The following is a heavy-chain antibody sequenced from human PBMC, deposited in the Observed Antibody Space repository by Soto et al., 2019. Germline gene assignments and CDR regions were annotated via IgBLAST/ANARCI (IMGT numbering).Heavy chain of an antibody. CDR1: GLICSSYY. D-gene: IGHD2-8*02. Sequence: PEGCLRLSCAPSGLICSSYYMSWVRQAPGEGLEWVSTILVGGSTHYEDSVKGRFTISRDGSKNTVYLQMNSLTAGDTAVYYCAKATATGGGAFDIFGQGTMVTVSS. V-gene: IGHV3-23*01. CDR3: AKATATGGGAFDI. CDR2: ILVGGST. J-gene: IGHJ3*02.